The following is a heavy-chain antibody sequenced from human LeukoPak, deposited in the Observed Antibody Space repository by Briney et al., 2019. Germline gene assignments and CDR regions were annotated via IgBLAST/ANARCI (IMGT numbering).Heavy chain of an antibody. Sequence: ASVKVSCKASGYTFTGYYMHWVRQTPGQGLEWMGWINPNSGGTNYAQKFQGWVTMTRDTSISTAYMELSRLRSDDTAVYYCARAPGYSYGSIFDDWGQGTLVTVSS. CDR3: ARAPGYSYGSIFDD. V-gene: IGHV1-2*04. J-gene: IGHJ4*02. D-gene: IGHD5-18*01. CDR2: INPNSGGT. CDR1: GYTFTGYY.